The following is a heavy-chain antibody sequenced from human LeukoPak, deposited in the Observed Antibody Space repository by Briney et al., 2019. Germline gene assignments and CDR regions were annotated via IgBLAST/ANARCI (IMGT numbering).Heavy chain of an antibody. CDR2: ISSISHYI. Sequence: PGGSLRLSCAGSGYSFRSHSMNWDRQAPGKGLEWVSSISSISHYIYYADSVKGRFTISRDNAKNSLYLQMNSLRAEDTALYYCTRDYYDSSGLPFDYWGQGTLVTVSS. CDR3: TRDYYDSSGLPFDY. V-gene: IGHV3-21*01. J-gene: IGHJ4*02. D-gene: IGHD3-22*01. CDR1: GYSFRSHS.